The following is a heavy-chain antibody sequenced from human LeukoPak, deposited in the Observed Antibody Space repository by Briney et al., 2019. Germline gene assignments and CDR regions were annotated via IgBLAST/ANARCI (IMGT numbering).Heavy chain of an antibody. CDR3: ARSNQADDY. CDR1: GFTFSNYW. CDR2: INTGGSST. Sequence: TGGSLRLSCAASGFTFSNYWMHWVRQVPGKGLVWVSRINTGGSSTTYADSVKGRFTISRDNAKNMLYLQMNSLRAEDTAVYYCARSNQADDYWGQGTLVTVSS. J-gene: IGHJ4*02. V-gene: IGHV3-74*01. D-gene: IGHD4-11*01.